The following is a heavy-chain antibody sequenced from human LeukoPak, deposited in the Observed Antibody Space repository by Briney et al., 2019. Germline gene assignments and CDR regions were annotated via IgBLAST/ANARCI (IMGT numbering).Heavy chain of an antibody. CDR3: ARERGLLLWFGELDV. Sequence: GGSLRLSCAASGFTFSSYSMNWVRQAPGKGLEWVSSISSSSSYIYYADSVKGRFTISRDNAKNSLYLQMNSLRAEDTAVYYCARERGLLLWFGELDVWGKGTTVTVSS. D-gene: IGHD3-10*01. CDR1: GFTFSSYS. V-gene: IGHV3-21*01. J-gene: IGHJ6*04. CDR2: ISSSSSYI.